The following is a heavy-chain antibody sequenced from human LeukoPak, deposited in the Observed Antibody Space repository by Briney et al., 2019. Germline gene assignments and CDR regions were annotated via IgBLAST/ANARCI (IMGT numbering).Heavy chain of an antibody. Sequence: GGSLRLSCAASGFTFSSYAMSWVRQAPGKGLEWVANIKQDGSDKYYVDSVKGRFTISRDNAKSSLYLQMNSLRDEDTAVYYCARAEEQRWGYVDYWGQGTLVTVSS. CDR3: ARAEEQRWGYVDY. V-gene: IGHV3-7*04. CDR1: GFTFSSYA. D-gene: IGHD5-24*01. CDR2: IKQDGSDK. J-gene: IGHJ4*02.